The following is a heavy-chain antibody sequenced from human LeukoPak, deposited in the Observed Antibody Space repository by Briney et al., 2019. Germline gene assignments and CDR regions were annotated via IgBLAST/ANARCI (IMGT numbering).Heavy chain of an antibody. V-gene: IGHV1-69*13. J-gene: IGHJ6*03. CDR2: IIPIFGTA. CDR3: AATSYDFCCGYSPHYYYMDV. Sequence: SVKVSCKASGGTFSSYAISWVRQAPGQGLEWMGGIIPIFGTANYAQKFQGRVTITADESTSTAYMELSSLRSEDTAVYYCAATSYDFCCGYSPHYYYMDVWGKGTTVTVSS. D-gene: IGHD3/OR15-3a*01. CDR1: GGTFSSYA.